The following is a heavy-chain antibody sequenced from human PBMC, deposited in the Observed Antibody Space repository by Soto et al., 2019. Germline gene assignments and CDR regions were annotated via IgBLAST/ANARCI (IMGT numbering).Heavy chain of an antibody. CDR1: GYTFSSYS. CDR3: ARTYSSSSTPPDL. Sequence: SVKVSCKASGYTFSSYSISWVRQAPGQGLEWMGGIIPIFGTANYAQKFQGRVTITADKSTSTAYMELSSLRSEDTAVYYCARTYSSSSTPPDLWGQGTMVTVSS. V-gene: IGHV1-69*06. D-gene: IGHD6-6*01. CDR2: IIPIFGTA. J-gene: IGHJ3*01.